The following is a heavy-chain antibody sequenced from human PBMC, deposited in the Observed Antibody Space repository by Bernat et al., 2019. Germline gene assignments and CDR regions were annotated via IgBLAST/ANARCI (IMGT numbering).Heavy chain of an antibody. CDR3: ARFGGGYTS. CDR2: IKEDGSET. J-gene: IGHJ5*02. D-gene: IGHD5-12*01. Sequence: EVQLVESGGGLIQPGGSLRLSCEASGFIFSNAYMGWVRQAPGKGLEWVAIIKEDGSETFYVDSVKGRFTISRDNAKNSLYLQMNSLRAEDTAVYYCARFGGGYTSWGQGTLVTVSS. V-gene: IGHV3-7*04. CDR1: GFIFSNAY.